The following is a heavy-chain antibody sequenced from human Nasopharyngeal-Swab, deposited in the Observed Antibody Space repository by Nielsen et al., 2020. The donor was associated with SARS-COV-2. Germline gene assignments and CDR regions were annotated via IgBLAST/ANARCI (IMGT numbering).Heavy chain of an antibody. CDR3: ARVDYYRIDY. D-gene: IGHD1-14*01. CDR2: IYYSGST. J-gene: IGHJ4*02. Sequence: SETLSLTCTVSGGSVSSGSYYWSWIRQPPGKGLEWIGYIYYSGSTNYNFSLKSRVTISVDTSKNQSSLKLASVTAADTAVYYCARVDYYRIDYWGQGTLVTVSS. V-gene: IGHV4-61*01. CDR1: GGSVSSGSYY.